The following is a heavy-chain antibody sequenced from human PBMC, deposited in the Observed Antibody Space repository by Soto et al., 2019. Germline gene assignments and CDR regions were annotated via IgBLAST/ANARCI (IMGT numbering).Heavy chain of an antibody. J-gene: IGHJ3*02. CDR1: GFTFSSYW. D-gene: IGHD6-19*01. V-gene: IGHV3-7*01. CDR2: IKQVGSEK. Sequence: PGGSLRLSCAASGFTFSSYWMSWVRQAPGKGLEWVANIKQVGSEKYYVDSVKGRFTISRDNAKNSLFLKMNSLRAEDTAVYYFARDGGGAFGSGINTRAFDTWGQGTMVTVSS. CDR3: ARDGGGAFGSGINTRAFDT.